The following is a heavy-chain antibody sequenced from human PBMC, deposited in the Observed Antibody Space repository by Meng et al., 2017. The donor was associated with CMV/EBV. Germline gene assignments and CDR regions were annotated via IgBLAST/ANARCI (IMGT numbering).Heavy chain of an antibody. CDR3: ARDPRLWVAGANPLYYFDY. V-gene: IGHV3-30*04. CDR1: GFTFSSYA. CDR2: ISYDGSNK. Sequence: GGSLRLSCAASGFTFSSYAMHWVRQAPGKGLEWAAVISYDGSNKYYADSVKGRFTSSRDNSKNTLYLQMNSLRAEDTAVYYCARDPRLWVAGANPLYYFDYWGQGTTVTVSS. D-gene: IGHD6-19*01. J-gene: IGHJ4*03.